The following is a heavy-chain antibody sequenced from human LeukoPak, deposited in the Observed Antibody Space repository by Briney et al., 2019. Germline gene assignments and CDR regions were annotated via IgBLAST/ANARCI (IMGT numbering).Heavy chain of an antibody. D-gene: IGHD3-3*01. CDR2: ISWNSGSI. CDR1: GFTFDDYA. CDR3: AKALTYDFWSGYVFDY. Sequence: PGGSLRLSCAASGFTFDDYAMHWVRQAPGKGLEWVSSISWNSGSIGYADSVKGRFTISRDNAKNSLYLQMNSLRAEDTALYYCAKALTYDFWSGYVFDYWGQGTLVTVSS. J-gene: IGHJ4*02. V-gene: IGHV3-9*01.